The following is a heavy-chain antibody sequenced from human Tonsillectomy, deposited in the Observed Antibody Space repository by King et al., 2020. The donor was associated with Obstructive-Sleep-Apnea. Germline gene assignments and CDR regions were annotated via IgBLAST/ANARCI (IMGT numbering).Heavy chain of an antibody. J-gene: IGHJ6*02. CDR1: GYTFTGYY. D-gene: IGHD6-19*01. V-gene: IGHV1-2*04. Sequence: VQLVESGAEVKKPGASVKVSCKASGYTFTGYYMHWVRQAPGQGLEWMGWINPNSGGTNYAQKFQVFVTMTRYTSISTAYMELSRLRSDDTDVYYCEKYPRNSSGWYEWGRRREWGGGIDVWGQGTTVTVSS. CDR3: EKYPRNSSGWYEWGRRREWGGGIDV. CDR2: INPNSGGT.